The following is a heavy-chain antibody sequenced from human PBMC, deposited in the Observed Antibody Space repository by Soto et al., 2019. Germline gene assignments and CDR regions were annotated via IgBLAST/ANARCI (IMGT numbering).Heavy chain of an antibody. J-gene: IGHJ4*02. CDR3: ARAPPYGEYSVFHD. CDR2: IYYSGST. CDR1: GGSISSYY. V-gene: IGHV4-59*01. D-gene: IGHD4-17*01. Sequence: SETLSLTCTVSGGSISSYYWSWIRQPPGKGLEWIGYIYYSGSTNYNPSLKSRVTISVDTSKNQFSLKLSSVTAADTAVYYCARAPPYGEYSVFHDWGKGTLVTVSS.